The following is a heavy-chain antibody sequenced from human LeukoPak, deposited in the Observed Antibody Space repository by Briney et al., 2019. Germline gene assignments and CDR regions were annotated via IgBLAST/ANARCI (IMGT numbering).Heavy chain of an antibody. CDR1: GFTFTTYG. CDR3: AKNGEPHYYMDV. D-gene: IGHD1-14*01. Sequence: GGSLRLSCAASGFTFTTYGMNWVRQAPGKGLEWVSSISGSGSHTYYADSVKGRLTTSRDNSKNTLYLQMNSLTAEDTAVYYCAKNGEPHYYMDVWGKGTTVTVSS. J-gene: IGHJ6*03. CDR2: ISGSGSHT. V-gene: IGHV3-23*01.